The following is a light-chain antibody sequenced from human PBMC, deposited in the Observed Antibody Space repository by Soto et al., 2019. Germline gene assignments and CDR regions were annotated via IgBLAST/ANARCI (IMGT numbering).Light chain of an antibody. J-gene: IGKJ1*01. V-gene: IGKV1-5*03. CDR3: QQYNSYLTWT. CDR1: QSVSSY. Sequence: DILLTQSPATLSLSPGERATLTCRASQSVSSYLAWYQQKPGQAPRLLIYKASNLGTGVPSRFSGSGSGTEFTLTISSLQPDDFATYYCQQYNSYLTWTFGQGTKVEIK. CDR2: KAS.